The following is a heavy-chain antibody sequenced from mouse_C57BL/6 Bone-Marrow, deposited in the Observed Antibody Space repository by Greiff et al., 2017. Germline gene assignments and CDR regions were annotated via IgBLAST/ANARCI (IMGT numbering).Heavy chain of an antibody. J-gene: IGHJ3*01. Sequence: VQLQQSGAELARPGASVKLSCKASGYTFTSYGISWVKQRTGQGLEWIGEIYPRSGNTYYNEKFKGKATLTADKSSSTAYIELRSLTSEDSAVYFCARLRVYYYGSSFAWFAYWGQGTLVTVSA. CDR1: GYTFTSYG. CDR2: IYPRSGNT. D-gene: IGHD1-1*01. V-gene: IGHV1-81*01. CDR3: ARLRVYYYGSSFAWFAY.